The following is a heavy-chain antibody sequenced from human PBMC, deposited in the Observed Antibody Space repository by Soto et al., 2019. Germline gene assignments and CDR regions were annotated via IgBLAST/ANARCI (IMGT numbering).Heavy chain of an antibody. D-gene: IGHD5-18*01. CDR3: ARNVDTAMVKGWWFDP. V-gene: IGHV1-69*01. Sequence: QVQLVQSGAEVKKPGSSVKVSCKASGGTFSSYASSWVRQAPGQGLEWMGGIIPIFGTANYAQKFQGRVTITADESTSTAYMEQSSLRSEDTAVYCCARNVDTAMVKGWWFDPWGQGTLVTLSS. CDR2: IIPIFGTA. J-gene: IGHJ5*02. CDR1: GGTFSSYA.